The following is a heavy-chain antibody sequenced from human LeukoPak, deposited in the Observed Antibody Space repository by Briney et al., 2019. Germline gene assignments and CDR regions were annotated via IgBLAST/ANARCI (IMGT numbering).Heavy chain of an antibody. CDR3: AREGNTMVRGVLDY. Sequence: PGGSLRLSCAASGFTFSSYEMNWVRQAPGKGLEWVSYISSSGSTIYYADSVKGRFTISRDNAKNSLYLQMNSLRAEHTAVYYCAREGNTMVRGVLDYWGQGTLVTVSS. CDR1: GFTFSSYE. V-gene: IGHV3-48*03. J-gene: IGHJ4*02. CDR2: ISSSGSTI. D-gene: IGHD3-10*01.